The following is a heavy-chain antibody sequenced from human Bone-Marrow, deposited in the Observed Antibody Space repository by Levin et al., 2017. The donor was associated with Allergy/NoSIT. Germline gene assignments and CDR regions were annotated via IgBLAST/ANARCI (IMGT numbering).Heavy chain of an antibody. CDR1: GFTVSSHY. J-gene: IGHJ4*02. CDR3: ARDGGVGGY. V-gene: IGHV3-53*01. Sequence: GESLKISCAASGFTVSSHYMSWVRQAPGKGLEWVSVIYSGGSTYYADSVKGRFTISRDNSKNTLYLQMNSLRAEDTAVYYCARDGGVGGYWGQGTLVTVSS. CDR2: IYSGGST. D-gene: IGHD3-16*01.